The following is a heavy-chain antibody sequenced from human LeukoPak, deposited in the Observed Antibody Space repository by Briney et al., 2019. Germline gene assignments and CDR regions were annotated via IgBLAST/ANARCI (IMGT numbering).Heavy chain of an antibody. CDR3: ARDGDYYDSSAHDAFDI. D-gene: IGHD3-22*01. Sequence: GGSPRLSCAASGFTFSSYSMNWVRQAPGKGLEWVSSISSSSSYIYYADSVKGRFTISRDNAKNSLYLQMNSLRAEDTAVYYCARDGDYYDSSAHDAFDIWGQGTMVTVSS. V-gene: IGHV3-21*01. J-gene: IGHJ3*02. CDR1: GFTFSSYS. CDR2: ISSSSSYI.